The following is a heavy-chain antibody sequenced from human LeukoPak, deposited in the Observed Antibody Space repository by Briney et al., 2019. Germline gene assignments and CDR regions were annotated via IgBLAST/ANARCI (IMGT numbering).Heavy chain of an antibody. V-gene: IGHV1-8*01. CDR1: GYTFTSYD. CDR2: MNPNSGNT. J-gene: IGHJ4*02. Sequence: ASVKVSCKASGYTFTSYDINRVRQATGQELEWMGWMNPNSGNTGYAQKFQGRVTMTRNTSISTAYMELSSLRSEDTAVYYCARAYQGRYGDYFDYWGQGTLVTVSS. D-gene: IGHD4-17*01. CDR3: ARAYQGRYGDYFDY.